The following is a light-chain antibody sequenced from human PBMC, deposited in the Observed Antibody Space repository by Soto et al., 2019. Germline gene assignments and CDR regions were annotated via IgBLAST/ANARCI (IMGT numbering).Light chain of an antibody. CDR1: SSDVGSYNM. V-gene: IGLV2-23*01. CDR2: EDN. Sequence: QSALTQPASMSGSPGQSITISCTGTSSDVGSYNMVSWYQQHPGKAPKLMIYEDNKRPSGVSNRFSGSKSGNTASLRISGLQAEDEADYYCCSYVGSSSWVFGGGTKLTVL. J-gene: IGLJ3*02. CDR3: CSYVGSSSWV.